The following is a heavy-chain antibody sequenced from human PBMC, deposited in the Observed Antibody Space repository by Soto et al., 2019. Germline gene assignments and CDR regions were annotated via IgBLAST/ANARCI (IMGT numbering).Heavy chain of an antibody. D-gene: IGHD6-13*01. V-gene: IGHV3-23*01. CDR3: AKGHRLAAAGYDAFDI. CDR1: GFTFSSYA. Sequence: VGSLRLSCAASGFTFSSYAMSWVRQAPGKGLEWVSAISGSGGSTYYADSVKGRFTISRDNSKNTLYLQMNSLRAEDTAVYYCAKGHRLAAAGYDAFDIWGQGTMVTVSS. CDR2: ISGSGGST. J-gene: IGHJ3*02.